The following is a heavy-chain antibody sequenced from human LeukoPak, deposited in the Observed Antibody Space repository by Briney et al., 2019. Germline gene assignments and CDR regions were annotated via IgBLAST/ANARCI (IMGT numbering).Heavy chain of an antibody. Sequence: SETLSLTCSVSGDSLNGYYWSWIRQPAGEGLEWIGRIHSGGTNYNPSLKSRVTMSLDTSKNQLSLRLTSVTAADTAVYYCARVHSYASGIEVWGQGTTVTVPS. CDR2: IHSGGT. V-gene: IGHV4-4*07. CDR1: GDSLNGYY. D-gene: IGHD3-16*01. CDR3: ARVHSYASGIEV. J-gene: IGHJ6*02.